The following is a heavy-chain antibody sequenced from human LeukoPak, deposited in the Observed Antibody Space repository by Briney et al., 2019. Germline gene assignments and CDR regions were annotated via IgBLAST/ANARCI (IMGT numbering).Heavy chain of an antibody. D-gene: IGHD3-3*01. CDR3: ARGSGVVDLLSWFDP. CDR2: ISGYNGNA. J-gene: IGHJ5*02. V-gene: IGHV1-18*01. Sequence: GASVKVSCKASGNTFNKYDLNWVRQAPGQGLEWMGWISGYNGNANYAQKFQGRVTMTTDTSTSTAYMELRSLRSDDTAFYYRARGSGVVDLLSWFDPWGQGTLVTVSS. CDR1: GNTFNKYD.